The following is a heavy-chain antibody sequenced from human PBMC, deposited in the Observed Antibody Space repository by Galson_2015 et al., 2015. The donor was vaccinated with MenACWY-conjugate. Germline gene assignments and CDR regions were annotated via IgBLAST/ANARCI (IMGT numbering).Heavy chain of an antibody. CDR2: IKQDGREK. V-gene: IGHV3-7*03. CDR1: GFTFSSYW. Sequence: SLRLCCAVSGFTFSSYWMSWVRQAPGKGLEWVANIKQDGREKNYVDSVKGRFTISRDNAGNSVYLQMESLRVEDTAVYYCARDTRGHFDYWGQGTLVTF. J-gene: IGHJ4*02. CDR3: ARDTRGHFDY.